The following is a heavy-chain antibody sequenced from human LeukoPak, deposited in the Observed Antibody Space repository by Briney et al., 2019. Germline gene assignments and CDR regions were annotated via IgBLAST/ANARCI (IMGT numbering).Heavy chain of an antibody. Sequence: ASVKVSCKASGYTFTDNHVHWVRQAPGQGLEWMGRINPDSGDTNYAQKFQGRVTMSKYTSMSTVYMELNGLTSDDTAVYFCARDAYSSFWCDYWGQGTLVTVSS. CDR3: ARDAYSSFWCDY. J-gene: IGHJ4*02. V-gene: IGHV1-2*06. CDR2: INPDSGDT. CDR1: GYTFTDNH. D-gene: IGHD5-12*01.